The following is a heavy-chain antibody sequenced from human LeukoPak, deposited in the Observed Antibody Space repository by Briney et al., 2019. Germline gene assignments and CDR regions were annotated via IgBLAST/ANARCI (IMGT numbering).Heavy chain of an antibody. V-gene: IGHV3-21*04. D-gene: IGHD5-18*01. CDR2: VSSSSSYI. Sequence: GGSLRLSCAASGFTFSSYSTNWVRQAPGKGLEWVSSVSSSSSYIYYADSVKGRFTISRDNAKNSLYLQMNSLRAEDTAVYYCARGIQLWPDYYYYYMDVWGKGTTVTISS. J-gene: IGHJ6*03. CDR3: ARGIQLWPDYYYYYMDV. CDR1: GFTFSSYS.